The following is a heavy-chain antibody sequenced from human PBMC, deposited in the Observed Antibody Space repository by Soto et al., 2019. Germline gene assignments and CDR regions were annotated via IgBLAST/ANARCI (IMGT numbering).Heavy chain of an antibody. Sequence: SETLSLTCTVSGGSISSGYHWAWIRQPPGMRLEWVASIFHTGTTYYNPSLTSRVTISVDTSKNQFSLKLTSVTAADSAVYYCARESAQGEYSSSGAYYGMDVWGQGTTVTVSS. CDR1: GGSISSGYH. D-gene: IGHD6-6*01. CDR3: ARESAQGEYSSSGAYYGMDV. CDR2: IFHTGTT. J-gene: IGHJ6*02. V-gene: IGHV4-38-2*02.